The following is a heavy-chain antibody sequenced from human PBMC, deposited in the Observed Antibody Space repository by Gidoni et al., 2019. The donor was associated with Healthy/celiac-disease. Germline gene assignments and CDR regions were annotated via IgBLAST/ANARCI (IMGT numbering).Heavy chain of an antibody. D-gene: IGHD2-15*01. J-gene: IGHJ6*03. CDR1: GGTFSSYA. V-gene: IGHV1-69*04. CDR3: AREGEDCSGGSCYSGYYYYYMDV. CDR2: IIPILGIA. Sequence: QVQLVQSGAEVKKPGSSVKVSCKASGGTFSSYAISWVRQAPGQGLEWMGRIIPILGIANYAQKFQGRVTITADKSTSTAYMELSSLRSEDTAVYYCAREGEDCSGGSCYSGYYYYYMDVWGKGTTVTVSS.